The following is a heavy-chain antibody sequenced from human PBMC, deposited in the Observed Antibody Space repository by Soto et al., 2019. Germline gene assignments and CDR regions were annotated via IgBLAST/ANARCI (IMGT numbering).Heavy chain of an antibody. D-gene: IGHD2-21*01. CDR3: ARGGKPRAYCSYADKGPSPSHLYGGGEV. CDR2: IDSGDST. Sequence: GSLRLSCAASGFTVSTNAMNWVRQAPGKALEWVSVIDSGDSTYYADSVKGRFTISRDNSENTLYLHMNSLRAEDTAVYYCARGGKPRAYCSYADKGPSPSHLYGGGEVWGQGTRVTVSS. J-gene: IGHJ4*02. CDR1: GFTVSTNA. V-gene: IGHV3-53*01.